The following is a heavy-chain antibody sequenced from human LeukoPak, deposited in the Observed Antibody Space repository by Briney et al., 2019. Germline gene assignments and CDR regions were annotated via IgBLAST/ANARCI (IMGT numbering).Heavy chain of an antibody. CDR1: GFTFDDYA. Sequence: PGGSLRLSCAASGFTFDDYAMHWVRQAPGKGLEWVSGISWNSGSIGYADSVKGRFTISRDNAKNSLYLQMNSLRAEDTALYYCAKDIAYGWGTMDVWGQGTTVTVSS. D-gene: IGHD3-10*01. CDR3: AKDIAYGWGTMDV. V-gene: IGHV3-9*01. CDR2: ISWNSGSI. J-gene: IGHJ6*02.